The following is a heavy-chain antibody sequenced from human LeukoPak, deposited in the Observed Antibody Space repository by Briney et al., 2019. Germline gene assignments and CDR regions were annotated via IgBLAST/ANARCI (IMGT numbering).Heavy chain of an antibody. V-gene: IGHV3-48*03. D-gene: IGHD3-10*02. CDR1: GFTFSSYE. CDR2: ISSSGSTI. Sequence: GGSLRLSCAASGFTFSSYEMNWVRQAPGKGLEWVSYISSSGSTIYYADSVKGRFTISRDNDKNSLYLQMNSLRAEDTAVYYCAELAITMIGGVWGKGTTVTISS. CDR3: AELAITMIGGV. J-gene: IGHJ6*04.